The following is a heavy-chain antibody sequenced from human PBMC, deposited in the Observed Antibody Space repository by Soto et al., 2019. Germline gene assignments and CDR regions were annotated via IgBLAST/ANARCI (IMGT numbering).Heavy chain of an antibody. V-gene: IGHV1-46*03. J-gene: IGHJ6*03. D-gene: IGHD4-4*01. Sequence: ASVKVSCKASGYTFTSYYMHWVRQAPGQGLEWMGIINPSGGSTSYAQKFQGRVTMTRDTSTSTVYIELSSLRSEDTAVYYCVRDNLIRAVTTLRYYYYYMDVWGKGTTVTVSS. CDR1: GYTFTSYY. CDR2: INPSGGST. CDR3: VRDNLIRAVTTLRYYYYYMDV.